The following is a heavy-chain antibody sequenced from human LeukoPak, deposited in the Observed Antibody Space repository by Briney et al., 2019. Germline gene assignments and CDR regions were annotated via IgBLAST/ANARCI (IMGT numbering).Heavy chain of an antibody. Sequence: HPGGSLRLSCAASGFTFSSYAMTWVRQAPGKGLEWVSAISGSGGSTYYADSVKGRFTISRDNSKSTLYLQMNSLRAEDTAVYYCAKDSNPRYYYGSGSSYNWFDPWGQGTLVTVSS. J-gene: IGHJ5*02. CDR3: AKDSNPRYYYGSGSSYNWFDP. D-gene: IGHD3-10*01. CDR2: ISGSGGST. CDR1: GFTFSSYA. V-gene: IGHV3-23*01.